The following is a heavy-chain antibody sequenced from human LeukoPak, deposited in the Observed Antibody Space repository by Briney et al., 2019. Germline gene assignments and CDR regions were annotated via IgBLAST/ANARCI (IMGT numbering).Heavy chain of an antibody. D-gene: IGHD3-3*01. CDR2: IIPIFGTA. V-gene: IGHV1-69*13. CDR1: GGTFSSYA. J-gene: IGHJ4*02. Sequence: ASVKVSCKASGGTFSSYAISWVRQAPGQGLEWMGGIIPIFGTANYAQKFQGRVTITADESTSTAYMELSSLRSEDTAVYYCAIGPLYRFLEWLSHYYFDYWGQGTLVTVSS. CDR3: AIGPLYRFLEWLSHYYFDY.